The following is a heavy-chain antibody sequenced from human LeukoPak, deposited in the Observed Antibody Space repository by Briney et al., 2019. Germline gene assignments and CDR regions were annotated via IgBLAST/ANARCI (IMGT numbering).Heavy chain of an antibody. CDR1: GGTFSSYA. V-gene: IGHV1-69*05. Sequence: SVKVSCKASGGTFSSYAISWVRQAPGQGLEWMGRIIPIFGTANYARKFQGRVTITTDESTSTAYMELSSLRSEDTAVYYCARDRGNWDDMNWFDPWGQGTLVTVSS. CDR3: ARDRGNWDDMNWFDP. CDR2: IIPIFGTA. J-gene: IGHJ5*02. D-gene: IGHD1-1*01.